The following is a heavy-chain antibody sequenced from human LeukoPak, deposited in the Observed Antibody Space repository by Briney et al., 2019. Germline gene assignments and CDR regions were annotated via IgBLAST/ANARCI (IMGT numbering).Heavy chain of an antibody. CDR3: ARGGSSWYSYYFDY. CDR1: GGTFSSYA. J-gene: IGHJ4*02. V-gene: IGHV1-3*01. CDR2: INAGNGNT. Sequence: ASVKVSCKASGGTFSSYAISWVRQAPGQRLEWMGWINAGNGNTKYSQKFQGRVTITRDTSASTAYMELSSLRSEDTAVYYCARGGSSWYSYYFDYWGQGTLVTVSS. D-gene: IGHD6-13*01.